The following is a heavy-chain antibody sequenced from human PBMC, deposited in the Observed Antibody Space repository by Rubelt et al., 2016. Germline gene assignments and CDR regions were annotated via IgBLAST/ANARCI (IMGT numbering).Heavy chain of an antibody. CDR1: GGSISSSSYY. V-gene: IGHV4-39*02. J-gene: IGHJ4*02. CDR2: IYYSGST. Sequence: QLQLQESGPGLVKPSETLSLTCTVSGGSISSSSYYWGWIRQPPGKGLEWLGTIYYSGSTFYNPSLKSRVTISVDTSKNHFSLKLSSVTAADTAVYYCARLRGGTDYWGQGTLVTVSS. CDR3: ARLRGGTDY. D-gene: IGHD3-10*01.